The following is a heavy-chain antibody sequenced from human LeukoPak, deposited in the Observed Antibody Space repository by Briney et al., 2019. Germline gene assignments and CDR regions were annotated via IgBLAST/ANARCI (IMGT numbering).Heavy chain of an antibody. D-gene: IGHD3-9*01. CDR3: ARTPDWSSDNWFDP. Sequence: SETLSLTCSVSGYSLSSGYYWAWIRQPPGKGLEWIGTIYHSGTTYYNPSLNSRVSISVDTSKNHISLRLSSVTAADTAVYYCARTPDWSSDNWFDPWGQGTLVTVSS. V-gene: IGHV4-38-2*01. J-gene: IGHJ5*02. CDR2: IYHSGTT. CDR1: GYSLSSGYY.